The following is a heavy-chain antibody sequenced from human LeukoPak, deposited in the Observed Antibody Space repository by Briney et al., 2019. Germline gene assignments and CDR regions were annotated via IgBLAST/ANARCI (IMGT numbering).Heavy chain of an antibody. CDR1: GGSFSGYY. D-gene: IGHD3-10*01. J-gene: IGHJ4*02. V-gene: IGHV4-34*01. Sequence: KPSETLSLTCAVCGGSFSGYYWSWIRQPPGKGLEWIGEINHSGSTNYNPSLKSRVTISVDTSKNQFSLKLSSVTAADTAVYYCARGWRGGPLDYWGQGTLVTVSS. CDR3: ARGWRGGPLDY. CDR2: INHSGST.